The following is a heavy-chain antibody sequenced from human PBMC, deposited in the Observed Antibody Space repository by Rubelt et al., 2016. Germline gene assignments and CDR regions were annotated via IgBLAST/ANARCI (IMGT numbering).Heavy chain of an antibody. D-gene: IGHD5-24*01. CDR2: IYYSGSN. J-gene: IGHJ4*02. CDR3: ARGGMATIWGGEIDY. Sequence: QLQLQESGPGLVKPSETLSLTCTVSGGSISSSSYYWGWIRQPPGKGLEWIGSIYYSGSNYYNPSLKSRVTISVDTSKNQCSLKLSSVTAADTAVYYCARGGMATIWGGEIDYWGQGTLVTVSS. CDR1: GGSISSSSYY. V-gene: IGHV4-39*07.